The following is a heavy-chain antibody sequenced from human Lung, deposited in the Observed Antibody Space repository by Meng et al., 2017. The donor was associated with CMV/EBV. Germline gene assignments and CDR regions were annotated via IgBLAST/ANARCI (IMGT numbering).Heavy chain of an antibody. CDR3: ARDPAVLYYYYYGMEV. J-gene: IGHJ6*02. V-gene: IGHV3-7*01. CDR2: IRQDGTEK. Sequence: GEXXKISCAASGSTFSRYWMSWVRQAPGKGLEWVANIRQDGTEKHYVGSVKGRFTVSRDNAKNSLYLQMNSLRAEDSAVYYCARDPAVLYYYYYGMEVWGHGTTVTVSS. CDR1: GSTFSRYW. D-gene: IGHD3-16*01.